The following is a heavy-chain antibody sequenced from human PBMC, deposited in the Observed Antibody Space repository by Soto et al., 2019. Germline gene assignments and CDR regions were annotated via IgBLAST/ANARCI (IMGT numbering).Heavy chain of an antibody. Sequence: GGSLRLSCAASGFTFSSYAMSWVRQAPGKGLEWVSAISGSGGSTYYADSVKGRFTISRDNSKNTLYLQMNSLRAEDTAVYYCAKDFPWFGELPLYYFDYWGQGTLVTVSS. CDR3: AKDFPWFGELPLYYFDY. J-gene: IGHJ4*02. D-gene: IGHD3-10*01. V-gene: IGHV3-23*01. CDR1: GFTFSSYA. CDR2: ISGSGGST.